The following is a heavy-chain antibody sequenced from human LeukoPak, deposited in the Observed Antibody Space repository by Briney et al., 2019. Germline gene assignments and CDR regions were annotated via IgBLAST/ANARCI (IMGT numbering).Heavy chain of an antibody. J-gene: IGHJ4*02. CDR1: GYTFTGYH. D-gene: IGHD3-10*01. V-gene: IGHV1-2*02. Sequence: ASVKVSCKASGYTFTGYHMHWVRQAPGQGLEWMGWINPNSGGTNYAQKFQGRVTMTRDTSISTAYMELSRLRSDDTAVYYCAKSNVLLWFGELFYWGQGTLVTVSS. CDR3: AKSNVLLWFGELFY. CDR2: INPNSGGT.